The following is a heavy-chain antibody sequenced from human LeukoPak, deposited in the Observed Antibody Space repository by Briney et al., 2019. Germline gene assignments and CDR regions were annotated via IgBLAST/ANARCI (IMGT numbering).Heavy chain of an antibody. J-gene: IGHJ6*02. Sequence: ASVKFSCKASGYTFTGYYMHWVRQAPGQGLEWMGWINPNSGGTNYAQKFQGRVTMTRDTSISTAYMELSRLRSDDTAVYYCARVPREGVVIPYGMDVWGQGTTVTVSS. CDR1: GYTFTGYY. V-gene: IGHV1-2*02. CDR3: ARVPREGVVIPYGMDV. D-gene: IGHD3-22*01. CDR2: INPNSGGT.